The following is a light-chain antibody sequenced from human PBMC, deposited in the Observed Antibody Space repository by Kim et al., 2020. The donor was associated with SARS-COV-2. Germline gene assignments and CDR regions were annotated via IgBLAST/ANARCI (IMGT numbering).Light chain of an antibody. CDR3: QQNGSSPQG. CDR2: GAS. J-gene: IGKJ1*01. Sequence: EIVLTQSPGTLSLSPGERATLSCRASQSVSSSYLAWYQQKPGQAPRLLIYGASSRATGIPDRFSGSGSGTDFTLTISRLEPEDFAVYYCQQNGSSPQGFGQGTKVDIK. V-gene: IGKV3-20*01. CDR1: QSVSSSY.